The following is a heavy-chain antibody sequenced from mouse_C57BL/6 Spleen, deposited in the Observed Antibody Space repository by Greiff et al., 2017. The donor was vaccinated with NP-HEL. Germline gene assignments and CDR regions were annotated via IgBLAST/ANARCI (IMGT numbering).Heavy chain of an antibody. Sequence: VQLQQSGTVLARPGASVKMSCKTSGYTFTSYWMHWVKQRPGQGLEWIGAIYPGNSDTSYNQKFKGKAKLTAVTSASTAYMELSSLTNEDSAVYYCTRRDYDYDAWFAYWGQGTLVTVSA. J-gene: IGHJ3*01. CDR3: TRRDYDYDAWFAY. V-gene: IGHV1-5*01. CDR1: GYTFTSYW. D-gene: IGHD2-4*01. CDR2: IYPGNSDT.